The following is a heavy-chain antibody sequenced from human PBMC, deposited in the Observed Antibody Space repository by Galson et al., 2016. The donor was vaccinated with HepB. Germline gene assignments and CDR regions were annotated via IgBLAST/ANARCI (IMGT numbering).Heavy chain of an antibody. CDR3: ARDHLWTGSYFDY. CDR2: ISSTSITT. Sequence: LRLSCAASGFTFSDYSMSWVRQAPGKGLERLSYISSTSITTYYADSVKGRFTISRDNVKGLLYLQMNSLRAEDTGIYYCARDHLWTGSYFDYWGQGTQVTVSS. V-gene: IGHV3-48*01. D-gene: IGHD3/OR15-3a*01. CDR1: GFTFSDYS. J-gene: IGHJ4*02.